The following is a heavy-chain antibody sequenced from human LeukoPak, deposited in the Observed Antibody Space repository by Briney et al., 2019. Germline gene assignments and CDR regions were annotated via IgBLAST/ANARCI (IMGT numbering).Heavy chain of an antibody. CDR2: IDSDGSST. CDR1: GFSFSSYA. D-gene: IGHD6-13*01. Sequence: GGSLRLSCAASGFSFSSYAMNWVRQAPGKGLVWVSRIDSDGSSTSYADSVKGRFTISRDNAKNTLYLQMNSLRAEDTAVYYCARDYSSSWSDYWGQGTLVTVSS. CDR3: ARDYSSSWSDY. J-gene: IGHJ4*02. V-gene: IGHV3-74*01.